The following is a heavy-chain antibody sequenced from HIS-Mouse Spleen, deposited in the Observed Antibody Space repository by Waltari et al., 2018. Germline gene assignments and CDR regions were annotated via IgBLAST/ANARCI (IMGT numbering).Heavy chain of an antibody. CDR1: GFTVSSNY. D-gene: IGHD6-13*01. CDR2: IYSGGST. Sequence: EVQLVESGGGLIQPGGSLRLSCAASGFTVSSNYMSWIRQAPGKGLEWVSVIYSGGSTYYADSVKGRFTISRDNSKNTLYLQMNSLRAEDTAVYYCARGGLAAAGWYFDLWGRGTLVTVYS. CDR3: ARGGLAAAGWYFDL. V-gene: IGHV3-53*01. J-gene: IGHJ2*01.